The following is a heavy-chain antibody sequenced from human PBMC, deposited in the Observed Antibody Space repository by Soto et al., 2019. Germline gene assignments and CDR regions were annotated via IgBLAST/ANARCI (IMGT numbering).Heavy chain of an antibody. D-gene: IGHD6-19*01. CDR1: GFSLTTTGVG. Sequence: QITLKESGPTLVKPTQTLTLACTFSGFSLTTTGVGVGWIRQPPGKAPEWLAFIYWDDHKRYSSSLKSRLTVNKDTSKKQVVLTMTNMDPVDTATYYCAHSSASSDWWEIDHWGQGTLVTVSS. V-gene: IGHV2-5*02. CDR3: AHSSASSDWWEIDH. J-gene: IGHJ4*02. CDR2: IYWDDHK.